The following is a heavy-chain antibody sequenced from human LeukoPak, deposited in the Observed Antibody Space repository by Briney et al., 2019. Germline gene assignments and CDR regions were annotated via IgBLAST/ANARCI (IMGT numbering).Heavy chain of an antibody. CDR3: AREGHTTPYSSSGLDY. Sequence: ASVKVSCKASGYAFTSYGISWVRQAPGQGLEWMGWISAYNGNTNYAQKLQGRVTMTTDTSTSTAYMELRSLRSDDTAVYYCAREGHTTPYSSSGLDYWGQGTLVTVSS. D-gene: IGHD6-6*01. V-gene: IGHV1-18*01. CDR2: ISAYNGNT. CDR1: GYAFTSYG. J-gene: IGHJ4*02.